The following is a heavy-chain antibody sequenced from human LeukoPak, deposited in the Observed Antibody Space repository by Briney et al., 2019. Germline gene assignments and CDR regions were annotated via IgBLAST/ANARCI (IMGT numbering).Heavy chain of an antibody. J-gene: IGHJ4*02. D-gene: IGHD5-12*01. Sequence: PGGSLRLSCAASGFTFSSYRMNWVRQAPGKGLEWVSSISSRSSYIYYADSLKGRFTISRDNAKNSLYLNIHSLRAEDTAVYYCAKEGGYSGYDLDYFDYWGQGTLVTVSS. V-gene: IGHV3-21*01. CDR1: GFTFSSYR. CDR3: AKEGGYSGYDLDYFDY. CDR2: ISSRSSYI.